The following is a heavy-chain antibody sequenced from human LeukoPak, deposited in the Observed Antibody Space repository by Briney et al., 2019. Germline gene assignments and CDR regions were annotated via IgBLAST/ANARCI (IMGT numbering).Heavy chain of an antibody. Sequence: SETLSLTCAVSGYSISSGYYWGWIRQPPGKGLEWIGSIYHSGSTYYNPSLKSRVPISVDTSKNQFSLKLSSVTAADTAVYYCARSPPGIAAAGTLGSFDPWGQGTLVTVSS. CDR1: GYSISSGYY. J-gene: IGHJ5*02. CDR2: IYHSGST. CDR3: ARSPPGIAAAGTLGSFDP. V-gene: IGHV4-38-2*01. D-gene: IGHD6-13*01.